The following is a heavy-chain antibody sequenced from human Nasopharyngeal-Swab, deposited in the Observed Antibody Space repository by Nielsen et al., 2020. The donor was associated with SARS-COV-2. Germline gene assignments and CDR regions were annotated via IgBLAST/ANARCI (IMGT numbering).Heavy chain of an antibody. D-gene: IGHD3-10*01. Sequence: SETLSLTCTVSGSSISGSSYFWGGIRQPPGKGRQWIGSIYYSGTTYYNPSLKSRVTISVDTSKSQFSLKLTSVTAADTAVYYCVRHRAPYGLGDNWFDPWGQGTRVTVSS. CDR1: GSSISGSSYF. V-gene: IGHV4-39*01. J-gene: IGHJ5*02. CDR3: VRHRAPYGLGDNWFDP. CDR2: IYYSGTT.